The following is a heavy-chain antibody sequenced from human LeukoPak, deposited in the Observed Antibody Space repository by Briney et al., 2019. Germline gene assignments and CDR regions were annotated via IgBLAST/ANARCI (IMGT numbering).Heavy chain of an antibody. D-gene: IGHD3-16*02. J-gene: IGHJ3*02. V-gene: IGHV4-39*01. CDR1: GGSISSSSYY. CDR3: ARPLITFGGVIVPSTFDI. CDR2: IYYSGST. Sequence: SETLSLTCTVSGGSISSSSYYWGWIRQPPGKGLEWIGSIYYSGSTYYNPSLKSRVTISVDTSKNQFSLKLSSVTATDTAVYYCARPLITFGGVIVPSTFDIWGQGTMVTVSS.